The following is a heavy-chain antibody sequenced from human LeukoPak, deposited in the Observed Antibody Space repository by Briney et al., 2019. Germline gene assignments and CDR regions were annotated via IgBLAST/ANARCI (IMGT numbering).Heavy chain of an antibody. CDR3: ARREEGTSGWSSGY. Sequence: PGGSLRLSCAASGFTFSSYAMSWVRLAPGWGLEGVSTITGSGGRTYYADSVKGRFTISRDSSKSTLYLQMNSLRAEDTAVYYCARREEGTSGWSSGYWGQGTLVTVSS. V-gene: IGHV3-23*01. J-gene: IGHJ4*02. CDR1: GFTFSSYA. CDR2: ITGSGGRT. D-gene: IGHD6-19*01.